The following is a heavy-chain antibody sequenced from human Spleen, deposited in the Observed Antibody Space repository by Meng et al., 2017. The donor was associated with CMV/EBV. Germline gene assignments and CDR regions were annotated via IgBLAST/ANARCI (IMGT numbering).Heavy chain of an antibody. CDR3: ARSNRPPSYYYGMDV. CDR2: ISSSSYI. J-gene: IGHJ6*02. CDR1: GFTFSSYS. V-gene: IGHV3-21*01. Sequence: GGSLRLSCAASGFTFSSYSMNWVRQAPGKGLEWVSSISSSSYIYYADSVKGRFTISRDNAKNSLYLQMNSLRAEDTAVYYCARSNRPPSYYYGMDVWGQGTTVTVSS.